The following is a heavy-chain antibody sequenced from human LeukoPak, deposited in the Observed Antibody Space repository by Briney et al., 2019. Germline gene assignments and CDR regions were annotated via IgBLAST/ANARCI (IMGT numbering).Heavy chain of an antibody. CDR2: IYYSGST. V-gene: IGHV4-39*01. CDR3: ARHRPRFLEWLTFYWFDP. D-gene: IGHD3-3*01. CDR1: GGSISSSSYY. J-gene: IGHJ5*02. Sequence: SETLSLTCTVSGGSISSSSYYWGWIRQPPGKGLEWIGSIYYSGSTYYNPSLKSRVTISVDTSKNQFSLKLSSVTAADTAVYYCARHRPRFLEWLTFYWFDPWGQGTLVTVSS.